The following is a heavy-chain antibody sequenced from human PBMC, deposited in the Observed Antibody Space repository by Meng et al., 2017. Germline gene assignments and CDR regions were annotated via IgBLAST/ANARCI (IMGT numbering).Heavy chain of an antibody. Sequence: ASVKVSCKASGYTFTSYDINWVRQATEQGLEWMGWMNPNSGNTGYAQKFQGRVTMTRNTSISTAYMELSRLRSEDTAVYCCARDWRGIAAANQKTNYYYYGMDVWGQGTTVTVSS. CDR2: MNPNSGNT. V-gene: IGHV1-8*01. J-gene: IGHJ6*02. CDR3: ARDWRGIAAANQKTNYYYYGMDV. CDR1: GYTFTSYD. D-gene: IGHD6-13*01.